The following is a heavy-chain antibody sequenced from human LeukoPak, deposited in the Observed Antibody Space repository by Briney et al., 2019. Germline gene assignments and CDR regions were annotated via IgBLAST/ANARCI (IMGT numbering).Heavy chain of an antibody. CDR3: AREYSSSSGYYGMDV. CDR2: ISSSSSYI. V-gene: IGHV3-21*01. J-gene: IGHJ6*02. CDR1: GFTFSSYS. D-gene: IGHD6-6*01. Sequence: PGGSLRLSCAASGFTFSSYSMNWVRQAPGKGLEWVSSISSSSSYIYYADSVKGRFTISRDNAKNSLYLQMNSLRSEDTAVYYCAREYSSSSGYYGMDVWGQGTTVTVSS.